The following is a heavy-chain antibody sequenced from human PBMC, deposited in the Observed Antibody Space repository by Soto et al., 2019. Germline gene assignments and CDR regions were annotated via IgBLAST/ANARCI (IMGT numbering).Heavy chain of an antibody. D-gene: IGHD4-17*01. J-gene: IGHJ4*02. CDR3: ARDRGDYGVDY. CDR1: GGSIDSGGYY. CDR2: IYYSGNT. V-gene: IGHV4-31*03. Sequence: VQLQESGPGLVKPSQTLSLTCTVSGGSIDSGGYYWSWIRQHPGKGLEWIGYIYYSGNTYYNPYRKSRVTISVDTSKNQFSLKLSSVSAADTAVYYCARDRGDYGVDYWGQGTLVTVSS.